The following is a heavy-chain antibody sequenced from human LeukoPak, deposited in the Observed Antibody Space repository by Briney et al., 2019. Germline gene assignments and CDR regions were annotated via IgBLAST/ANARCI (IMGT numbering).Heavy chain of an antibody. CDR2: IYQSGST. Sequence: PSETLSLTCIVSGYSISSGYYWGWIRQPPGKGLEWIGSIYQSGSTNYNPSHKGRVTISVDTSKNQFSLKLSPVTAADTAVYYCARDAYDYVWGSYRRNWFDPWGQGTLVTVSS. V-gene: IGHV4-38-2*02. J-gene: IGHJ5*02. CDR1: GYSISSGYY. CDR3: ARDAYDYVWGSYRRNWFDP. D-gene: IGHD3-16*01.